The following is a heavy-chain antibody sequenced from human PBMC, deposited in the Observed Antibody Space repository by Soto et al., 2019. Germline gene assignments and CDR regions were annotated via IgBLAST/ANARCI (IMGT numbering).Heavy chain of an antibody. D-gene: IGHD3-22*01. Sequence: SETLSLTCAVSGGSISSGNSYSWSWIRQPPGKGLEWIGSISHTGSTSYNPSLKGRVTMSVDKSKNQFSLKLSSVTAADMAVYYCASNYYDSGIDYWGQGTLVTVSS. CDR3: ASNYYDSGIDY. CDR2: ISHTGST. CDR1: GGSISSGNSYS. J-gene: IGHJ4*02. V-gene: IGHV4-30-2*01.